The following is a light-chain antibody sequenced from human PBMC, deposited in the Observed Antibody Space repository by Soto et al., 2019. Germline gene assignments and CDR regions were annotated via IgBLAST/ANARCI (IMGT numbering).Light chain of an antibody. V-gene: IGLV1-44*01. CDR2: SNN. CDR3: AAWDDNLNGLYV. Sequence: QSVLTQPPSASGTPGQRVTISCSGSSSNIGSNTVNWYQQLPGTAPKLLIYSNNQRPSGVPDRFSGSKSGTSASLAISGLQSEDEADYYCAAWDDNLNGLYVFGTGTKVTVL. J-gene: IGLJ1*01. CDR1: SSNIGSNT.